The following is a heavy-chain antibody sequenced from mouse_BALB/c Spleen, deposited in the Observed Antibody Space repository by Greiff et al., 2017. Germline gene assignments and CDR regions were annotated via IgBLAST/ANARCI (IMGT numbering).Heavy chain of an antibody. D-gene: IGHD1-1*01. CDR1: GFSLTSYG. J-gene: IGHJ3*01. CDR2: IWAGGST. Sequence: VQLQQSGPGLVAPSQSLSITCTVSGFSLTSYGVHWVRQPPGKGLEWLGVIWAGGSTNYNSALMSRLSISKDNSKSQVFLKMNSLQTDDTAMYYCARDLITTVEGFAYWGQGTLVTVSA. CDR3: ARDLITTVEGFAY. V-gene: IGHV2-9*02.